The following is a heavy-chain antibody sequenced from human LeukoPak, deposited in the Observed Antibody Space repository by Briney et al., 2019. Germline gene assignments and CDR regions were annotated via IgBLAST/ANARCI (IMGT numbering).Heavy chain of an antibody. CDR1: GHLHQTC. V-gene: IGHV3-53*01. J-gene: IGHJ2*01. CDR2: IYSGGTT. D-gene: IGHD3-3*02. Sequence: GGSLRLSCTLWGHLHQTCHVLGPRQAPGKGLEWVSIIYSGGTTYYADSVKGRFTISRDTSKNTLSLQMNSLRAEDTAVYFCARVGDHFHWNLDLWGRGTLVTVSS. CDR3: ARVGDHFHWNLDL.